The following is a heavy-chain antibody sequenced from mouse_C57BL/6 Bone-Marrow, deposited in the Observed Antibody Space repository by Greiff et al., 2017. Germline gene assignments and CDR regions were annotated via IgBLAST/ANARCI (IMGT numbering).Heavy chain of an antibody. Sequence: QVQLQQSGAELVRPGASVTLSCKASGYTFTDYEMHWVKQTPVHGLEWIGAIDPETGGTAYNQKFKGKAILTADKSSSTAYMELRSLTSEDSAVYYCTRSGGLGAWFAYSGQGALVTVSA. D-gene: IGHD2-2*01. CDR1: GYTFTDYE. CDR3: TRSGGLGAWFAY. V-gene: IGHV1-15*01. J-gene: IGHJ3*01. CDR2: IDPETGGT.